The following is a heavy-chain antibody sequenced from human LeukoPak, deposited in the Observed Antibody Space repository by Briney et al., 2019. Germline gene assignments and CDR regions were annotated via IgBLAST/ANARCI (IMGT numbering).Heavy chain of an antibody. Sequence: PGGSLKLSCAASGFTFSGSAMHWVRQASGKGLEWVGRIRSKANSYATAYAASVKGRFTISRDDLKNTAYLQMNSLKTEDTAVYYCTRHDYGGHYYYGMDVWGKGTTVTVSS. J-gene: IGHJ6*04. CDR3: TRHDYGGHYYYGMDV. D-gene: IGHD4-23*01. CDR1: GFTFSGSA. V-gene: IGHV3-73*01. CDR2: IRSKANSYAT.